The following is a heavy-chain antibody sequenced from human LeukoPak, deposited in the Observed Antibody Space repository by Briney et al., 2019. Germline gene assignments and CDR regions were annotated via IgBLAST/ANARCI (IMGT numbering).Heavy chain of an antibody. D-gene: IGHD4-23*01. CDR1: GFTFDDYA. Sequence: TGGSLRLSCAASGFTFDDYAMHWVRQAPGKGLEWVSGISWNSGSIGYADSVKGRFTISRDNAKNSLYLQMNSLRAEDTALYYCAKAAFYGGKGDAFDIWGQGTMVTVSS. CDR3: AKAAFYGGKGDAFDI. V-gene: IGHV3-9*01. J-gene: IGHJ3*02. CDR2: ISWNSGSI.